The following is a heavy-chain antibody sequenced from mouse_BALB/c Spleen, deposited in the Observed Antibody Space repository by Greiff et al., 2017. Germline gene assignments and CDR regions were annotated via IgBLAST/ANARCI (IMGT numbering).Heavy chain of an antibody. V-gene: IGHV5-12-1*01. Sequence: EVKVVESGGGLVKPGGSLKLSCAASGFAFSSYDMSWVRQTPEKRLEWVAYISSGGGSTYYPDTVKGRFTISRDNAKNTLYLQMSSLKSEDTAMYYCAREGPPENYFDYWGQGTTLTVSS. CDR3: AREGPPENYFDY. J-gene: IGHJ2*01. CDR1: GFAFSSYD. CDR2: ISSGGGST. D-gene: IGHD3-3*01.